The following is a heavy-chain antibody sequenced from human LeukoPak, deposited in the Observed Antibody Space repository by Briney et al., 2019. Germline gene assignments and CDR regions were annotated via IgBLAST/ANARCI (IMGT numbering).Heavy chain of an antibody. CDR1: GFTFSSYW. J-gene: IGHJ4*02. D-gene: IGHD6-13*01. CDR3: AKGARQQLYYFDY. V-gene: IGHV3-7*03. Sequence: PGGSLRLSCAASGFTFSSYWMSWVRQAPGKGLEWVANIKQDGSEKYYVDSVEGRFTISRDNAKNSLYLQMNSLRAEDTAVYYCAKGARQQLYYFDYWGQGTLVTVSS. CDR2: IKQDGSEK.